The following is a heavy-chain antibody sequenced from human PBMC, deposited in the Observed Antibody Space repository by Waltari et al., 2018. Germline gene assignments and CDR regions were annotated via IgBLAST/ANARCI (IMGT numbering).Heavy chain of an antibody. V-gene: IGHV3-30*02. CDR1: GVMFSNYV. J-gene: IGHJ4*02. Sequence: QVYLVESGGGVVQPGGSLRLSCAASGVMFSNYVMHWVRQAPGKGLEWVASIRYDGSNTFHADSVKGRFTISRDNSKNTMDLQTSSLRPEDTAVYYCASERGTFGVGRSSFDRWGQGTLVIVSS. D-gene: IGHD3-3*01. CDR2: IRYDGSNT. CDR3: ASERGTFGVGRSSFDR.